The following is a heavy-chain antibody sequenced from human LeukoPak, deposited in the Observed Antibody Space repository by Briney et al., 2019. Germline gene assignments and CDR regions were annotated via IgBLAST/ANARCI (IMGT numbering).Heavy chain of an antibody. J-gene: IGHJ4*02. V-gene: IGHV3-30*03. CDR3: ARDARYYGSGSYSNY. D-gene: IGHD3-10*01. Sequence: GGSLRLSCAASGFTFSNYGMHWVCQAPGKGLEWVAVISYDGSNKYYADSVKGRFTISRDNSKNTLYLQMNSLRAEDTAVYYCARDARYYGSGSYSNYWGQGTLVTVSS. CDR1: GFTFSNYG. CDR2: ISYDGSNK.